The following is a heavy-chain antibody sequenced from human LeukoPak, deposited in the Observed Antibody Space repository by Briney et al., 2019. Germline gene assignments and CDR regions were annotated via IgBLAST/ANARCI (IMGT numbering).Heavy chain of an antibody. CDR2: IYPGDSDT. CDR3: ARHASPYSSNYYFDH. V-gene: IGHV5-51*01. J-gene: IGHJ4*02. Sequence: GESLKISCKNSGYIFTNYRIGWVRQMPGKGLEWIGIIYPGDSDTIYSPSFQGQVTISADKSISTAYLQWSSLKASDTAMYYCARHASPYSSNYYFDHWGQGALVTVSS. CDR1: GYIFTNYR. D-gene: IGHD6-13*01.